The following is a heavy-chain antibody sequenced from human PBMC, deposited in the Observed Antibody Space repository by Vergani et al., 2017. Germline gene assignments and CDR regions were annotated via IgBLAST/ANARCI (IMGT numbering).Heavy chain of an antibody. J-gene: IGHJ4*02. V-gene: IGHV3-49*03. CDR2: IRSKAYGGTT. CDR1: GFTFGDYA. D-gene: IGHD3/OR15-3a*01. Sequence: EVQLVESGGGLVQPGRSLRLSCTASGFTFGDYAMSWFRQAPGKGLEWVGFIRSKAYGGTTEYAASVKGRFTISRDDSKSIAYLQMNSLKTEDTAVYYCARESADHIGPIGYFDYWGQGTLVTVSS. CDR3: ARESADHIGPIGYFDY.